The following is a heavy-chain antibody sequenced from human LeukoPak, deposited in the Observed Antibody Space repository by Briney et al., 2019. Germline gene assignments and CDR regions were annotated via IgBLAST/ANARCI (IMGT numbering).Heavy chain of an antibody. V-gene: IGHV1-46*01. CDR1: GYTFTSYY. Sequence: EASVKVSCKASGYTFTSYYMHWVRQAPGQGLEWMGIINPSGGTTTYAQKFQGRVTMTRDTSTSTVYMELSSLRSEDTAVYYCARDQVGATGGVDYWGQGTLVTVSS. D-gene: IGHD1-26*01. J-gene: IGHJ4*02. CDR3: ARDQVGATGGVDY. CDR2: INPSGGTT.